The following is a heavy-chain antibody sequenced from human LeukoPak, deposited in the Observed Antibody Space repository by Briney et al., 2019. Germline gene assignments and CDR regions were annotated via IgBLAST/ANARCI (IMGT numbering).Heavy chain of an antibody. CDR1: GFTFDDYG. V-gene: IGHV3-20*04. CDR3: ARGRDSSSWYGDAFDI. Sequence: GGSLRLSCAASGFTFDDYGMSWVRQAPGKGLEWVSGINWNGGSTGYADSVKGRFTISRDNAKNSLYLQMNSLRAEDTALYYCARGRDSSSWYGDAFDIWGQGTMVTVSS. CDR2: INWNGGST. J-gene: IGHJ3*02. D-gene: IGHD6-13*01.